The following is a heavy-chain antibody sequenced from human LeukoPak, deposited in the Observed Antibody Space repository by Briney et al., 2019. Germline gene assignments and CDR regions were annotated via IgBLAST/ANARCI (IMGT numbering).Heavy chain of an antibody. CDR1: GFTFSSYA. Sequence: GGSLRLSCAASGFTFSSYAMSWVRQAPGKGLEWVSAISGSGGSTHYADSVKGRFTISRDNSKNTLYLQMNSLRAEDTAVYYCAKGFASGWEPFDYWGQGTLVIVSS. D-gene: IGHD1-26*01. J-gene: IGHJ4*02. CDR3: AKGFASGWEPFDY. CDR2: ISGSGGST. V-gene: IGHV3-23*01.